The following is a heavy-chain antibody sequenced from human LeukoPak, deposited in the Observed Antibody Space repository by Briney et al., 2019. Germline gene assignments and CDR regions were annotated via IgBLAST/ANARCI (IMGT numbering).Heavy chain of an antibody. CDR2: ITADGSMA. V-gene: IGHV3-48*03. Sequence: PGGSLRLSCAASGFTLSNYEMNWVRQAPGKWLEWISYITADGSMAYYAGSVKGRFTISRDNAKNSLYLQMNSLRADDTAVYYCARETIDCGGDCYDYSGQGTLATVSS. CDR1: GFTLSNYE. J-gene: IGHJ4*02. CDR3: ARETIDCGGDCYDY. D-gene: IGHD2-21*01.